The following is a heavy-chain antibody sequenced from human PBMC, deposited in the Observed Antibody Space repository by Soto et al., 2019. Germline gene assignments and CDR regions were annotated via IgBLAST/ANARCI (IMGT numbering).Heavy chain of an antibody. D-gene: IGHD6-13*01. J-gene: IGHJ4*02. CDR1: GGPFSSYA. V-gene: IGHV1-69*06. CDR3: ARDLADSSSWYRTFDY. Sequence: SVKVSGKSSGGPFSSYAISWVRQAHGQGLEWMGGIIPIFGTANYAQKFQGRVTITADKSTSTAYMELSSLRSEDTAVYYCARDLADSSSWYRTFDYWGQGSVVTVSS. CDR2: IIPIFGTA.